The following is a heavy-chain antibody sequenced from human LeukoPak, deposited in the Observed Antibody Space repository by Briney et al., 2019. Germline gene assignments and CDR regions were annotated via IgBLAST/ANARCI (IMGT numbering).Heavy chain of an antibody. CDR1: GFTFSSYA. J-gene: IGHJ4*02. CDR3: AKGGYDYVWGSYRPLPPDY. Sequence: GGSLRLSCAASGFTFSSYAMSWVRQAPGKGLEWVSAISGSGGSTYYADSVKGRFTISRDNSKNTLYLQMNSLGAEDTAVYYCAKGGYDYVWGSYRPLPPDYWGQGTLVTVSS. CDR2: ISGSGGST. D-gene: IGHD3-16*02. V-gene: IGHV3-23*01.